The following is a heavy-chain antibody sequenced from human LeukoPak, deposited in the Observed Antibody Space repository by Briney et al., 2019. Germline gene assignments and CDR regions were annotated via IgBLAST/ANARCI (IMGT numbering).Heavy chain of an antibody. J-gene: IGHJ4*02. Sequence: GGSPRLSCAASGVTFFNYWTRWVRHAPGEGLERVANINLEVGQKYNVHSLKGPFTISRDNANNLLYLKMNSLRAEATAVYYCARDVDYATPRPDYWGQGTLVTVSS. CDR2: INLEVGQK. D-gene: IGHD4/OR15-4a*01. CDR3: ARDVDYATPRPDY. CDR1: GVTFFNYW. V-gene: IGHV3-7*01.